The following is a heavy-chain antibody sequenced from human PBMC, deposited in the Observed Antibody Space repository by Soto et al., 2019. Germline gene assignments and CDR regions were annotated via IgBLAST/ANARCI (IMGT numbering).Heavy chain of an antibody. D-gene: IGHD3-3*01. J-gene: IGHJ6*02. Sequence: PGGSLRLSCAASGFTFSSYAMHWVRQAPGKGLEWVAVISYDGSNKYYADSVKGRFTISRDNSKNTLYLQMNSLRAEDTAVYYCERIRLEWLYLSLPTYGMDVWGQGNTVTVS. CDR1: GFTFSSYA. V-gene: IGHV3-30-3*01. CDR2: ISYDGSNK. CDR3: ERIRLEWLYLSLPTYGMDV.